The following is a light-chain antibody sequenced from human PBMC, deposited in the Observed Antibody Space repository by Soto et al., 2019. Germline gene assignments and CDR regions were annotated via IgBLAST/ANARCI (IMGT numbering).Light chain of an antibody. V-gene: IGKV3-15*01. CDR2: DTS. CDR3: QQSYRTPRA. Sequence: VTQSPASLAVTSGERSTLSCRASQSVNRQVLWYQHRPGQAPRLLIYDTSARAAGIPARFSGSGSGTDFTLSISSLQPEDFATYYCQQSYRTPRAFGQGTKVDI. J-gene: IGKJ1*01. CDR1: QSVNRQ.